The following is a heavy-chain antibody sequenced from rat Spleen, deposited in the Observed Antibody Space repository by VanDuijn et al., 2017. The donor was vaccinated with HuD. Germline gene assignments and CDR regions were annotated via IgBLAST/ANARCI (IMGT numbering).Heavy chain of an antibody. CDR2: ISYDGSST. Sequence: EVQLVESGGDLVQPGRSLKLSCAASGFTFSNYDMAWVRQAPTKGLEWVATISYDGSSTYYRDSVKGRFTISRDNAKSTLYLQMDSLRSEDTATYYCTRPDYPGIKGYVMDAWGQGASVTVSS. CDR1: GFTFSNYD. D-gene: IGHD1-4*01. V-gene: IGHV5-29*01. CDR3: TRPDYPGIKGYVMDA. J-gene: IGHJ4*01.